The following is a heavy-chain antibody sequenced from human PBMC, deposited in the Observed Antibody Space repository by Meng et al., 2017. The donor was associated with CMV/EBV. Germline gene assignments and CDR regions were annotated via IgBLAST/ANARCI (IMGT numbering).Heavy chain of an antibody. Sequence: SVKVSCKASGGTFSSYAISWVRQAPGQGLGWMGGIIPIFGTANYAQKFQGRVTITTDESTSTAYMELSSLRSEDTVVYYCARGGFIVATILVVQNWFDPWGQGTLVTVSS. CDR1: GGTFSSYA. V-gene: IGHV1-69*05. J-gene: IGHJ5*02. CDR3: ARGGFIVATILVVQNWFDP. CDR2: IIPIFGTA. D-gene: IGHD5-12*01.